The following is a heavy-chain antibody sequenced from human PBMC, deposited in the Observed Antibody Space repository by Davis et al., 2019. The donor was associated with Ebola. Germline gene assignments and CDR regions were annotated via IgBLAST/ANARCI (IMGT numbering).Heavy chain of an antibody. CDR3: ARHGDSIDY. D-gene: IGHD4-17*01. V-gene: IGHV3-73*01. Sequence: PGGSLRLSCAASGFTFSGSAMHWVRQASGKGLEWVGHLRSKPNNYATTYAASVKGRFTISRDDSKNTAYLQMNSLKTEDTALYYCARHGDSIDYWGQGTLVTVSS. CDR1: GFTFSGSA. J-gene: IGHJ4*02. CDR2: LRSKPNNYAT.